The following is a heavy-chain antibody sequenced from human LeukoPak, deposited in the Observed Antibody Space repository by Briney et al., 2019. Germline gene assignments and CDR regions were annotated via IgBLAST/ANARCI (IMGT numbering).Heavy chain of an antibody. Sequence: SVKVSCKASGGTFSSYAISRVRQAPGQGLEWMGRIIPIFGIANYAQKFQGRVTITADRSTSTAYMELSSLRCEDTAVYYCASLGSSKEWRESFDYWGQGTLVTVSS. J-gene: IGHJ4*02. D-gene: IGHD2-2*01. V-gene: IGHV1-69*04. CDR2: IIPIFGIA. CDR1: GGTFSSYA. CDR3: ASLGSSKEWRESFDY.